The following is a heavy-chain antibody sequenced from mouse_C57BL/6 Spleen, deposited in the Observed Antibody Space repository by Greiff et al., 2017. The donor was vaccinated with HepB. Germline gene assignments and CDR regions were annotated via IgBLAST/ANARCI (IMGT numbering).Heavy chain of an antibody. Sequence: VQLQQSGAELVKPGASVKLSCKASGYTFTSYWMHWVKQRPGQGLEWIGMIHPNSGSTNYNEKFKSKATLTVDKSSSKAYMQLSSLTSEDSAVYYCAKSYYGSDWYFDVWGTGTTVTVSS. CDR1: GYTFTSYW. CDR3: AKSYYGSDWYFDV. V-gene: IGHV1-64*01. J-gene: IGHJ1*03. CDR2: IHPNSGST. D-gene: IGHD1-1*01.